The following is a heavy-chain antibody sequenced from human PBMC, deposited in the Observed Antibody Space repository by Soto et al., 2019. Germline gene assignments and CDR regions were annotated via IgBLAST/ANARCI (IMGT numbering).Heavy chain of an antibody. J-gene: IGHJ5*02. D-gene: IGHD6-19*01. V-gene: IGHV3-30*04. CDR3: ARDLEVAVAGA. CDR1: GFTFRSYA. Sequence: QVQLVESGGGGVQPGRSLRLSGAASGFTFRSYAMHWVRQAPGKGLEWVAVISYDGRNKYYADSVKGRFTISRDNSKNTLYLQMNSLRAEDTAVYYCARDLEVAVAGAWGQGTLVTVSS. CDR2: ISYDGRNK.